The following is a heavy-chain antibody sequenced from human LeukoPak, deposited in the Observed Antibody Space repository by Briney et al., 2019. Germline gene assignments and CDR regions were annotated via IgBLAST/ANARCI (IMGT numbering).Heavy chain of an antibody. CDR3: TRSLADY. CDR1: GFTFSGSA. CDR2: IRSKANSYAT. Sequence: PGGSLRLSCAASGFTFSGSAMHWVRQASGKGLEWVGRIRSKANSYATAYATSVKGSFTISRDDSKNTAYLQMYSLKTEDTAVYYCTRSLADYWGQGTLVTVSS. V-gene: IGHV3-73*01. J-gene: IGHJ4*02. D-gene: IGHD3-3*02.